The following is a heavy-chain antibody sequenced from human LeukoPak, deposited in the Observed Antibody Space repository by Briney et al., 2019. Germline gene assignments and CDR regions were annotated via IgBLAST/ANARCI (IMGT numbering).Heavy chain of an antibody. CDR2: MNPNSGNT. D-gene: IGHD3-9*01. CDR1: GYTFTTYD. J-gene: IGHJ4*02. V-gene: IGHV1-8*01. Sequence: ASVKVSCTASGYTFTTYDINWVRQATGQGLEWMGWMNPNSGNTGYAQKFQGRVTMTRNTSISTAYMELSSLRSEDTAVYYCARGRRLTGYYDFDCWGQGTLVTVSS. CDR3: ARGRRLTGYYDFDC.